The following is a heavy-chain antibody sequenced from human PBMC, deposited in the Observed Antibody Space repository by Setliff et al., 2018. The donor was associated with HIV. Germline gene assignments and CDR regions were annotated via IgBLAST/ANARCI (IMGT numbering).Heavy chain of an antibody. CDR3: ARYSPRGYTLTGPY. Sequence: SETLSLTCAVSAGSISSYYWSWIRQPPGKGLEWIGYVFYSGSANYNPSLKSRVTISVDTSKNQFSLKLTSVTAADTAVYYCARYSPRGYTLTGPYWGQGTLVTVSS. D-gene: IGHD6-25*01. J-gene: IGHJ4*02. V-gene: IGHV4-59*01. CDR2: VFYSGSA. CDR1: AGSISSYY.